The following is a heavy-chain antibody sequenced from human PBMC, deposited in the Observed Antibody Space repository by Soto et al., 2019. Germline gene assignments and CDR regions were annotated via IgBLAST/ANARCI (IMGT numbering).Heavy chain of an antibody. D-gene: IGHD2-15*01. V-gene: IGHV4-34*01. J-gene: IGHJ5*02. CDR1: GGSFRNYY. Sequence: PSETLSLTCGVYGGSFRNYYWIWVRQPPGKGLEWIGEVNHSGEATYNPSLESRVTISLDTSNNHISLKMTSLSAADTALYFCTCSEWWPRSSCDPWGQGTQVTVSS. CDR2: VNHSGEA. CDR3: TCSEWWPRSSCDP.